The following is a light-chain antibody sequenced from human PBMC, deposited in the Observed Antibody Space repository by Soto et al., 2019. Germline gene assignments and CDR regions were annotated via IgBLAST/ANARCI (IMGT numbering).Light chain of an antibody. V-gene: IGLV2-23*02. CDR1: ISDVGSYNL. J-gene: IGLJ2*01. CDR2: EVS. CDR3: CSYAGSSTFMV. Sequence: QSALTQPASVSGSPGQSITISCTGTISDVGSYNLVSWYQQHPGKAPKLMIYEVSKRPSGVSNRFSGSKSGNTASLTISGLQAEDEADYYCCSYAGSSTFMVFGGGTKLTVL.